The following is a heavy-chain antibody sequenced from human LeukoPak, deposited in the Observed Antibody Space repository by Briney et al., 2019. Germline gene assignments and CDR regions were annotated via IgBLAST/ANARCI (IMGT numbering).Heavy chain of an antibody. V-gene: IGHV4-38-2*02. CDR2: IYHSGST. Sequence: SETLSLTCTVSGYSISSGYYCGWIRQPPGKGLEWIGSIYHSGSTYYNPSLKSRVTISVDTSKNQFSLKLSSVTAADTAVYYCARARITMVRGVRYFDYWGQGTLVTVSS. J-gene: IGHJ4*02. CDR1: GYSISSGYY. D-gene: IGHD3-10*01. CDR3: ARARITMVRGVRYFDY.